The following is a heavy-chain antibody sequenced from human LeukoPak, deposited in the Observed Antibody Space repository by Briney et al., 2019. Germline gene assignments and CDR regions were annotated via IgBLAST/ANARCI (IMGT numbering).Heavy chain of an antibody. V-gene: IGHV3-30*04. J-gene: IGHJ3*02. D-gene: IGHD6-13*01. CDR3: ARDPGYSSPDDAFDI. CDR1: GFTFSSYA. Sequence: PGGSLRLSCAASGFTFSSYAMHWVRQAPGKGLEWVAVISYDGSNKYYADSVKGRFTISRDNSKNTLYLQMNSLRAEDTAVYYCARDPGYSSPDDAFDIWGQGTMVTVSS. CDR2: ISYDGSNK.